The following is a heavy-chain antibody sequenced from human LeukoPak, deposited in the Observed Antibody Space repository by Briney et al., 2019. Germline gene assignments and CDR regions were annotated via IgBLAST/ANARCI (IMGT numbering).Heavy chain of an antibody. CDR3: AKPARTDYTDY. J-gene: IGHJ4*02. CDR1: GFTFSSYG. D-gene: IGHD1-14*01. CDR2: ISATGGTT. V-gene: IGHV3-23*01. Sequence: GGSLRLSCAASGFTFSSYGMSWVRQAPGKGLEWVSAISATGGTTYYADSVKGRFTISRDNSKNTLYLQMNSLRAEDTAVYYCAKPARTDYTDYWGQGTLVTVSS.